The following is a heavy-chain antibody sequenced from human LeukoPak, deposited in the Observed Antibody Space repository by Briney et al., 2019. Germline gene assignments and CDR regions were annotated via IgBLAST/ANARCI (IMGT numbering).Heavy chain of an antibody. CDR3: AAWGDGGND. Sequence: PGGSLRLSCAAPGFTFSHYCMNWIRQAPGIGLEWVANINPDGSYKRYVDSAKDRFVVSRDNAKNSLYLQMSGLRVEDTAVYYCAAWGDGGNDWGQGTLVTVSS. V-gene: IGHV3-7*05. CDR2: INPDGSYK. D-gene: IGHD1-1*01. J-gene: IGHJ4*02. CDR1: GFTFSHYC.